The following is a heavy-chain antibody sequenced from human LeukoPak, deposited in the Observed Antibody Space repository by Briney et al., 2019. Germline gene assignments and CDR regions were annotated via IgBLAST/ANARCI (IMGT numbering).Heavy chain of an antibody. D-gene: IGHD5-18*01. CDR2: VYPVNSDT. V-gene: IGHV5-51*01. Sequence: GESLKISCKGSGYSFPSYWIGWVRQMPGKGLEWMGIVYPVNSDTRYSPSFQGQVTISADKSINTAYLQWSSLKASDTAMYYCARRGYTYGSRVANWFDPWGLGTLVTVSS. J-gene: IGHJ5*02. CDR1: GYSFPSYW. CDR3: ARRGYTYGSRVANWFDP.